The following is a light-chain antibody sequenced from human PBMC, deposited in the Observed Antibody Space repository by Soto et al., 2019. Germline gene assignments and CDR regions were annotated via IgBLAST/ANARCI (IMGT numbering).Light chain of an antibody. CDR3: QQYETFSGK. J-gene: IGKJ1*01. CDR1: QSVSGW. CDR2: DAS. V-gene: IGKV1-5*01. Sequence: DIQMTQSPSTLSASVVDTVNVTFLASQSVSGWLAWYQQTPGEAPKLLIYDASALPRGVPSRFSGSGSGTKFTLTIASLQPDDFATYYCQQYETFSGKCGPGTKGDNK.